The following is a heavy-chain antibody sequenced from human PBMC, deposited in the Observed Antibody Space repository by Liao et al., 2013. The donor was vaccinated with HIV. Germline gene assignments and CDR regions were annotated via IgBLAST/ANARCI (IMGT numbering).Heavy chain of an antibody. CDR3: ARADYYDTSLDY. CDR2: LHHSGSA. D-gene: IGHD3-22*01. J-gene: IGHJ4*02. CDR1: GGSISGDY. V-gene: IGHV4-4*07. Sequence: QVQLQESGPGLVKPSETLSLTCTVSGGSISGDYWSWIRQPAGKGLEWIGRLHHSGSADYNPSLESRVTISVDTSKNQFSLKLRSVTASDTAVYYCARADYYDTSLDYWGQGTLVTVSS.